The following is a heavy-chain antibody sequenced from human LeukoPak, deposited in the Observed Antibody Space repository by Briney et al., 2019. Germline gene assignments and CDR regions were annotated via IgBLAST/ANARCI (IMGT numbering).Heavy chain of an antibody. V-gene: IGHV3-9*01. Sequence: GRSLRLSCAASGFTFDDYAMHWVRQAPGKGLEWVSGISWNSGSIDYADYVKGRFTISRDNAKNSLYLQMNSLRAEDTVLYYCAKDGYYDFWSGYLDYWGQGTLVTVSS. J-gene: IGHJ4*02. CDR3: AKDGYYDFWSGYLDY. D-gene: IGHD3-3*01. CDR2: ISWNSGSI. CDR1: GFTFDDYA.